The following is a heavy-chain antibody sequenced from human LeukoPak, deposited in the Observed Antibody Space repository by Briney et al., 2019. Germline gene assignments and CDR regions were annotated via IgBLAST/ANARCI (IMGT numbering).Heavy chain of an antibody. CDR2: IIPIFGTA. J-gene: IGHJ6*03. D-gene: IGHD3-22*01. V-gene: IGHV1-69*05. CDR3: ARGRYYDSSGYYYPLNYYYYYMDV. Sequence: ASVKVSCKASGGTFSSYAISWVRQAPGQGLEWMGGIIPIFGTANYAQKFQGRVTITTDESTSTAYMELSSLRSEDTAVYYCARGRYYDSSGYYYPLNYYYYYMDVWAKGPRSPSP. CDR1: GGTFSSYA.